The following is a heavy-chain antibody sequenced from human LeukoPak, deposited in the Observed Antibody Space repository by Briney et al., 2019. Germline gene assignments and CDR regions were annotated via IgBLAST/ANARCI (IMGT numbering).Heavy chain of an antibody. CDR2: MYYSGST. D-gene: IGHD2-2*02. CDR1: GGSINSGGYY. CDR3: ARVRVNCSSTSCYIRDAFDI. Sequence: SQTLSLTCIVSGGSINSGGYYWNWIRQHPGKGLEWIGYMYYSGSTYYNPSLKSRVTISVDTSKNQFSLKLSSVTAADTAVYYCARVRVNCSSTSCYIRDAFDIWGQGTMVTVSS. V-gene: IGHV4-31*03. J-gene: IGHJ3*02.